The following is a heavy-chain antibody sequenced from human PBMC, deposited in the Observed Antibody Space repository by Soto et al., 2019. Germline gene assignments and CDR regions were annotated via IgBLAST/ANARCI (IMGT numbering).Heavy chain of an antibody. V-gene: IGHV4-34*01. Sequence: SETLSLTCAVYGGSFSGYYWSWIRQPPGKGLEWIGEINHSGSTNYNPSLKSRVTISVDTSKNQFSLKLSSATAADTAVYYCARSLVVVTLYGMDVWGQGTTVTVSS. CDR2: INHSGST. J-gene: IGHJ6*02. D-gene: IGHD2-21*02. CDR3: ARSLVVVTLYGMDV. CDR1: GGSFSGYY.